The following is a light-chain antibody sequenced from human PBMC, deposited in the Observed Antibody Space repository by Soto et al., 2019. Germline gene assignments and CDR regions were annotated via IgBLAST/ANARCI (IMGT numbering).Light chain of an antibody. Sequence: EIVMTQSPVTLSVSPGERATLSCRASQSVSYNLAWYQQKPGQAPRLLIYAASTWATGIPARFSGNGSGTEFTLTISSLQSEDFAVYYCQQYNNWPRTFGQGTKVDIK. CDR3: QQYNNWPRT. J-gene: IGKJ1*01. CDR2: AAS. V-gene: IGKV3-15*01. CDR1: QSVSYN.